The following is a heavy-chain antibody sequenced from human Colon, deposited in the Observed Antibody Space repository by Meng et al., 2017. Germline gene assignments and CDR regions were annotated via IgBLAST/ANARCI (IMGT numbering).Heavy chain of an antibody. CDR1: GWTLTELS. J-gene: IGHJ4*02. CDR2: FDPDDDET. V-gene: IGHV1-24*01. CDR3: SSDRRLGAFNF. Sequence: ASVKVSCKVSGWTLTELSIHWVRQARGQGLEWMGSFDPDDDETVYAQNFQGRLTMTEDTSANTAYMELSGLRSDDTAVYFCSSDRRLGAFNFWGQGTLVTSPQ. D-gene: IGHD1-26*01.